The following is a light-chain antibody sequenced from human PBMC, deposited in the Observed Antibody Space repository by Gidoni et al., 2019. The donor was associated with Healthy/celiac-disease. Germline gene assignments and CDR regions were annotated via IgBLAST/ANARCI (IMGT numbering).Light chain of an antibody. J-gene: IGKJ3*01. CDR3: QQYDNVPPDT. CDR1: QDISNY. V-gene: IGKV1-33*01. Sequence: DIQMTQSPSSLSASVGDRVTITCQASQDISNYLNWYRHQPGKAPYVLIYDASNLETRVPSTFSRSGSATNFTSTISSLQPQDIATYYCQQYDNVPPDTFXPXTKVDIK. CDR2: DAS.